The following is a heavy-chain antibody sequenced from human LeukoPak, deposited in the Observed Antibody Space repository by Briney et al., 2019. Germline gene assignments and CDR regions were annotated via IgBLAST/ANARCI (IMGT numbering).Heavy chain of an antibody. V-gene: IGHV3-20*04. CDR3: ARSLVGPITMIVLWAFDI. Sequence: GGSLRLSCAASGFTFDDYGMSWVRQAPGKGLEWVSGINWNGGSTGYADSVKGRFTISRDNAKNSLYLQMNSLRAEDTALYYCARSLVGPITMIVLWAFDIWGQGTMVTVSS. CDR2: INWNGGST. CDR1: GFTFDDYG. D-gene: IGHD3-22*01. J-gene: IGHJ3*02.